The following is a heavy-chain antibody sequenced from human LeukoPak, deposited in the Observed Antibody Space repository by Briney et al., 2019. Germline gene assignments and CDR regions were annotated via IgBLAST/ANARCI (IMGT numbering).Heavy chain of an antibody. J-gene: IGHJ5*02. D-gene: IGHD6-6*01. CDR3: AHMYSSSFYLLKENWFDP. V-gene: IGHV2-5*02. CDR2: IYWDDDK. Sequence: ESGPTLVNPAQTLTLTCTFSGFSLRTNGVGVSWIRQPPGKALEWLALIYWDDDKRYSPSLKSRLTITKDTSKNQVVLTMTNMDPVDTATYYCAHMYSSSFYLLKENWFDPWGQGTLVTVSS. CDR1: GFSLRTNGVG.